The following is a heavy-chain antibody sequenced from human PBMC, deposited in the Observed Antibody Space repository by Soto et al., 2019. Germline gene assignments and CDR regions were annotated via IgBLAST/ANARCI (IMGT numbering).Heavy chain of an antibody. D-gene: IGHD2-21*01. CDR3: TRGRASLFGYDS. CDR1: GDSISSYY. J-gene: IGHJ4*02. CDR2: VFYSGAT. Sequence: PSETLSLTCSVSGDSISSYYWTWIRQSPGKGLEWVGYVFYSGATNYNPSLKSRVTISLDASKKQVSLRLTSATAADTAVYYCTRGRASLFGYDSWGQGTLVTVSS. V-gene: IGHV4-59*01.